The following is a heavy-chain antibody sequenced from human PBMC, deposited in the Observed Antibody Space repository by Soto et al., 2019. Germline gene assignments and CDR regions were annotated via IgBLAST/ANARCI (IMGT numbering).Heavy chain of an antibody. CDR1: VGSISSHDYY. CDR3: AGKPNALYYFDF. J-gene: IGHJ4*02. D-gene: IGHD2-8*01. Sequence: SETLSLTCTASVGSISSHDYYWSWMRQHPARGLEWIGYIHNSGIPYYSPSLRSRVTISVDTSQNQVSLELRSVTAADTAVYYCAGKPNALYYFDFWGQGTLVTVSS. V-gene: IGHV4-31*03. CDR2: IHNSGIP.